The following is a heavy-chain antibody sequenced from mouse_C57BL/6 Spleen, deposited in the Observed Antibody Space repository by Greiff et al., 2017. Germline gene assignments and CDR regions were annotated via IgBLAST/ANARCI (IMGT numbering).Heavy chain of an antibody. CDR3: ARSGYNYAMDY. D-gene: IGHD3-2*02. CDR1: GYTFTSYW. J-gene: IGHJ4*01. CDR2: IDPNSGGT. Sequence: QVQLKQPGAELVKPGASVKLSCKASGYTFTSYWMHWVKQRPGRGLEWSGRIDPNSGGTKYNEKFKSKATLTVDKPSSTAYMQLSSLTSEDSAVYYCARSGYNYAMDYWGQGTSVTVSS. V-gene: IGHV1-72*01.